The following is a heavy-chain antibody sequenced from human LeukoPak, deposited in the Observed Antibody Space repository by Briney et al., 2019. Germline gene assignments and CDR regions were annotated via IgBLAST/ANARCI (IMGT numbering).Heavy chain of an antibody. J-gene: IGHJ4*02. V-gene: IGHV3-11*06. CDR1: GFTFSDYY. D-gene: IGHD5-12*01. CDR2: ISSSSSHT. Sequence: PGGSLRLSCAASGFTFSDYYMSWIRQAPGKGLEWVSYISSSSSHTNYADSVKGRFTISRDNAKNSLYLRMNSLRAEDTAVYYCARGIEATRRSTGTCNYFDYWGQGTLVTVSS. CDR3: ARGIEATRRSTGTCNYFDY.